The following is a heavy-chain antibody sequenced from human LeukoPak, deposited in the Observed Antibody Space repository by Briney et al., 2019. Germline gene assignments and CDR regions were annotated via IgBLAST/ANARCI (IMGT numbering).Heavy chain of an antibody. D-gene: IGHD1-1*01. Sequence: PSETLSLTCTVFGDSISSRYWNWIRQSPGRGLEWIGNMYSSGGTKDNPSLKSRVTISMDTSRNQLSLRLSSVTAADTAVYYCARGYGRWNDCFDTWGQGTMVTVS. CDR1: GDSISSRY. V-gene: IGHV4-59*11. CDR3: ARGYGRWNDCFDT. CDR2: MYSSGGT. J-gene: IGHJ3*02.